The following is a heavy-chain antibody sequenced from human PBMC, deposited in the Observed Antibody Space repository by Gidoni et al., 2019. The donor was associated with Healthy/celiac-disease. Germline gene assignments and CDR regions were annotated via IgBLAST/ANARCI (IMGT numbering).Heavy chain of an antibody. CDR3: ARSGDGDYGVFDY. D-gene: IGHD4-17*01. CDR2: TRNKANSYTT. Sequence: EVQLVESGGGLVQPGGSLRLSWSASAFTFSDYYMDWVRQAPGKGLEWVGRTRNKANSYTTEYAASVKGRFTISRDDSKNSLYLQMNSLKTEDTAVYYCARSGDGDYGVFDYWGQGTLVTVSS. CDR1: AFTFSDYY. V-gene: IGHV3-72*01. J-gene: IGHJ4*02.